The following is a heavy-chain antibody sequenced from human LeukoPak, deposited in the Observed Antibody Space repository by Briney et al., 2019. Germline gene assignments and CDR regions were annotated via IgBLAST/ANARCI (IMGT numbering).Heavy chain of an antibody. CDR1: GFTFSSYD. CDR2: IRFDGSNK. D-gene: IGHD1-14*01. Sequence: GGSLRLSCAASGFTFSSYDIHWVRQAPGKGLEWVAFIRFDGSNKYYADSVKGRFTISRDNSKNTLYLQMNSLRAEDTAVYYCAKDLLTGVTDYWGQGTLVTVSS. CDR3: AKDLLTGVTDY. V-gene: IGHV3-30*02. J-gene: IGHJ4*02.